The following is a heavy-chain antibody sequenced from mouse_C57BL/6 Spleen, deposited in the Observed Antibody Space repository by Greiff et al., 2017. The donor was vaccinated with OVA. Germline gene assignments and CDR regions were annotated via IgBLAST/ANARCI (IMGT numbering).Heavy chain of an antibody. CDR3: ARVYYDYERYFDV. CDR1: GYTFTSYW. Sequence: QVHVKQPGTELVKPGASVTLSCKASGYTFTSYWMHWVKQRPGQGLEWIGNINPSNGGTNYNEKFKSKATLTVDKSSSTAYMQLSSLTSEDSAVYYCARVYYDYERYFDVWGTGTTVTVSS. D-gene: IGHD2-4*01. CDR2: INPSNGGT. V-gene: IGHV1-53*01. J-gene: IGHJ1*03.